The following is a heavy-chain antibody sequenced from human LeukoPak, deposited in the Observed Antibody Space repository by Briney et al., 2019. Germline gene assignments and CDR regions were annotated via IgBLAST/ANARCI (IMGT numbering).Heavy chain of an antibody. CDR3: TRVGYIDEGIDY. Sequence: GGSLRLSFVASGFPFSSYWMTWVRQAPGKGLEWVANIKQDGSKKSYVDSVKGRFTISRDNAKNSLYLQMNSLRAEDTAIYYCTRVGYIDEGIDYWGQGTLVTASS. CDR1: GFPFSSYW. D-gene: IGHD5-24*01. V-gene: IGHV3-7*04. J-gene: IGHJ4*02. CDR2: IKQDGSKK.